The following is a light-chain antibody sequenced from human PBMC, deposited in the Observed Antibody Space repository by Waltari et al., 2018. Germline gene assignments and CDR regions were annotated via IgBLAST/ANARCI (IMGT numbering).Light chain of an antibody. J-gene: IGKJ2*01. CDR2: GAS. Sequence: EIVLTQSPGTLSLSPGERATLPCRASRSVSSSYLAWYQQKPGQAPRLLIYGASSRATGIPDRFSGSGSGTDFTLTISRLEPEDFAVYYCQQYGSSPPIYTFGQGTKLEIK. CDR1: RSVSSSY. V-gene: IGKV3-20*01. CDR3: QQYGSSPPIYT.